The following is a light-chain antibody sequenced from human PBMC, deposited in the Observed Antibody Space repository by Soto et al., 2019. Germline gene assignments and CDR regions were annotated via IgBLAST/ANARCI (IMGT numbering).Light chain of an antibody. V-gene: IGLV1-44*01. Sequence: QSVLTQPPSTSGTPGQRVTISCSGSSSNTGRNAVNWYQQLPGTAPKLLIYTSDQRPSGVPDRFSGSQSGTSASLAITGLQAEDEADYYCQSCDTSLSGSHVFGTGTKVTVL. CDR3: QSCDTSLSGSHV. J-gene: IGLJ1*01. CDR1: SSNTGRNA. CDR2: TSD.